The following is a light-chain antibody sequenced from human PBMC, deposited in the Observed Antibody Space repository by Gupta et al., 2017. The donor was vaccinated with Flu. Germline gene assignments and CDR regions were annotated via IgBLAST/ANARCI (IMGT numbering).Light chain of an antibody. CDR1: QEIRNC. J-gene: IGKJ5*01. CDR2: AAS. Sequence: EIKMTQSPSSLSASVGDRVTITCQASQEIRNCLKWYQQKPGKPPNLLIYAASKLETGVPSSFSRSGSGPDFTFTITSLQPEDLATYYCQHEDHLPLTFGQGTPV. CDR3: QHEDHLPLT. V-gene: IGKV1-33*01.